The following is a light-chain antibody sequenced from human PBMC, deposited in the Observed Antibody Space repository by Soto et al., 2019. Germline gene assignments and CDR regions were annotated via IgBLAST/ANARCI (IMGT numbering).Light chain of an antibody. Sequence: QAVVTQPPSASGTPGQRVTISCSGSSSNIGSNTVNWYQQLPGTAPKLLIYRNNQPPSGVPDRFSGSKSGTSASLAISGLQSEDEADYYCAAWDDSLNGVVFGGGTKLTVL. J-gene: IGLJ2*01. CDR3: AAWDDSLNGVV. CDR1: SSNIGSNT. CDR2: RNN. V-gene: IGLV1-44*01.